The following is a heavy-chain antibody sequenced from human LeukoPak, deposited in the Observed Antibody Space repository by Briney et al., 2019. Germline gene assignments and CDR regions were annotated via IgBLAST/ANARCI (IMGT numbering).Heavy chain of an antibody. V-gene: IGHV3-23*01. D-gene: IGHD1-26*01. CDR1: GLTFNSYA. Sequence: GGSLRLSCAAAGLTFNSYAMSWVRQAPGKGLEWVSSVRGSGGSTFYADSVKGRFTISRDNSNNTLYMQMNSLTAEDTAVYYCAKLMWDYYYYGMDVWGQGTTVTVSS. J-gene: IGHJ6*02. CDR2: VRGSGGST. CDR3: AKLMWDYYYYGMDV.